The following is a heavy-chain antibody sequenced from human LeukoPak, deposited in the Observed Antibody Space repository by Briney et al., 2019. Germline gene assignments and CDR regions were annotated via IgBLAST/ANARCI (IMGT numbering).Heavy chain of an antibody. Sequence: ASVKVSCKASGYTFTSYGISWVRQAPGQGLEWMGWISAYNGNTNYAQKLQGRVTMTTDTSTSTAYMELRSLRSDDAAVYYCARDPAKYYYDSSGYYNDYWGQGALVTVSS. CDR1: GYTFTSYG. CDR3: ARDPAKYYYDSSGYYNDY. D-gene: IGHD3-22*01. J-gene: IGHJ4*02. V-gene: IGHV1-18*01. CDR2: ISAYNGNT.